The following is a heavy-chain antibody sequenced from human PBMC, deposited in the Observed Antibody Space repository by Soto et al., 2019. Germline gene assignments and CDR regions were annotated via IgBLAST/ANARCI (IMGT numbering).Heavy chain of an antibody. CDR2: ISSSSSTI. CDR3: ARDLGYGLFDY. Sequence: PGGSLRLSCAASGFTFSKYGMHWVRQPPGKGLEWVSYISSSSSTIYYADSVKGRFTISRDNAKNSLYLQVNSLRDEDTAVYYCARDLGYGLFDYWGQGTLVTVSS. CDR1: GFTFSKYG. J-gene: IGHJ4*02. D-gene: IGHD5-18*01. V-gene: IGHV3-48*02.